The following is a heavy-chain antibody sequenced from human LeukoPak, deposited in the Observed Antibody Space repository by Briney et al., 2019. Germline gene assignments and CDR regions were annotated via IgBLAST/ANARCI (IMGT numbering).Heavy chain of an antibody. CDR1: GFTFSSYA. CDR2: ISGSGGST. J-gene: IGHJ4*02. V-gene: IGHV3-23*01. CDR3: ATAESTIFGVVISFAC. D-gene: IGHD3-3*01. Sequence: GGSLRLSCAASGFTFSSYAMSWVRQAPGKGLEWVSAISGSGGSTYYADSVKGRFTISRDNSKNTLYLQMNSLRAEDTAVYYCATAESTIFGVVISFACWGQGTLVTVSS.